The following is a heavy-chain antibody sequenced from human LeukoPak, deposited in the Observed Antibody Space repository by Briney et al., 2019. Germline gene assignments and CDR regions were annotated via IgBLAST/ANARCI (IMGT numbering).Heavy chain of an antibody. CDR1: GFTFSSYW. D-gene: IGHD1-26*01. Sequence: PGGSLRLSCAASGFTFSSYWMHWVRQAPGKGLVWVSRINSDGSSTSYADSVKGRFTISRDNAKNSLYLQMNSLRAEDTAVYYCARARWELLYLGDYWGQGTLVTVSS. CDR3: ARARWELLYLGDY. CDR2: INSDGSST. V-gene: IGHV3-74*01. J-gene: IGHJ4*02.